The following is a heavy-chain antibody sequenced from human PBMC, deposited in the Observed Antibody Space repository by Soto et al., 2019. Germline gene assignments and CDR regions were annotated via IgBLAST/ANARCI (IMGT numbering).Heavy chain of an antibody. D-gene: IGHD2-2*01. CDR2: IYYSGST. V-gene: IGHV4-31*03. CDR3: ARFYCSSTSCYANWFDP. J-gene: IGHJ5*02. Sequence: LSLTCTVSGGSISSGGYYWSWIRQHPGKGLEWIGYIYYSGSTYYNPSLKSRVTISVDTSKNQFSLKLSSVTAADTAVYYCARFYCSSTSCYANWFDPWGQGTLVTVSS. CDR1: GGSISSGGYY.